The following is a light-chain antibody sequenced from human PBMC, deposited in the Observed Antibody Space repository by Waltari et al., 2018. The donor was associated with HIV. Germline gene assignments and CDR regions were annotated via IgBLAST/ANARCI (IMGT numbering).Light chain of an antibody. V-gene: IGLV1-51*01. Sequence: QSVLTQPPSVSATPGQKVTISCSGSSSNIGYNYVFWYQQLPGTAPKLLIYDNNKRPSGIPDRFSGSKSGTSATLGINGLQTGDEADYYCATWDSGLSAVVFGGGTKLTVL. CDR2: DNN. CDR1: SSNIGYNY. CDR3: ATWDSGLSAVV. J-gene: IGLJ2*01.